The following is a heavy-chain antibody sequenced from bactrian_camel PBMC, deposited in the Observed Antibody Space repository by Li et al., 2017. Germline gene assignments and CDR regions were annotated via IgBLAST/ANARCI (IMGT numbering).Heavy chain of an antibody. Sequence: LVESGGGSVETGGSLRLSCEASGYTGSTYCMAWFRQAPGKAREGVAATYRDTSRTYYADSVKGRFTISQDSAKNTWYLQMNNLKPEDTAMYYCAADSFLVATMEILSVGSWGQVTQVTVS. CDR3: AADSFLVATMEILSVGS. D-gene: IGHD4*01. V-gene: IGHV3S25*01. CDR2: TYRDTSRT. CDR1: GYTGSTYC. J-gene: IGHJ4*01.